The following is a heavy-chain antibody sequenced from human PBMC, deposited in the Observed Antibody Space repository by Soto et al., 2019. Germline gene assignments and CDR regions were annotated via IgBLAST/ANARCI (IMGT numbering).Heavy chain of an antibody. Sequence: GGSLRLSCAASGFTVSSNYMSWVRQAPGKGPEWVSVIYSGGNTYYADSVKGRFSISRDNSKNTLYLQMNSLRAEDTAVYYCARMGDSSGYSGCFDPWGQGTLVTVSS. CDR1: GFTVSSNY. CDR3: ARMGDSSGYSGCFDP. D-gene: IGHD3-22*01. J-gene: IGHJ5*02. V-gene: IGHV3-66*01. CDR2: IYSGGNT.